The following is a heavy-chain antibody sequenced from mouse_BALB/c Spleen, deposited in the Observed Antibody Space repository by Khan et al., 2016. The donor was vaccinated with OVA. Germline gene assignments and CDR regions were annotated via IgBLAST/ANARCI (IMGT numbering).Heavy chain of an antibody. CDR3: ARDRIDY. CDR1: GYTFTSYW. Sequence: QVQLQQSGAELAKPGASVKMSCKASGYTFTSYWMHWIKQRPGQGLEWIGYINTTSGYTDFNQKFQDKATLTADKSSSTAYMKLSSLTSDDSAVYYCARDRIDYWGQGTTRTVSA. CDR2: INTTSGYT. J-gene: IGHJ2*01. V-gene: IGHV1-7*01.